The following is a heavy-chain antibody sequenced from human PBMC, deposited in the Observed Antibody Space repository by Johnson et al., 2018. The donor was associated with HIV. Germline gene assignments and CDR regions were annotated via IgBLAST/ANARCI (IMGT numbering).Heavy chain of an antibody. CDR3: ARGQGAVAGWGAFDI. Sequence: VQLVESGGGVVQPGGSLRLSCAASGFTVSSYDMHWVRQPTGKGLEWVSAIGTAGDTYYPGSVKGRFTISRENAKNSLYLQMNSLRAGDTAVYYGARGQGAVAGWGAFDIGGQGTMVTVSS. CDR1: GFTVSSYD. J-gene: IGHJ3*02. CDR2: IGTAGDT. D-gene: IGHD6-19*01. V-gene: IGHV3-13*01.